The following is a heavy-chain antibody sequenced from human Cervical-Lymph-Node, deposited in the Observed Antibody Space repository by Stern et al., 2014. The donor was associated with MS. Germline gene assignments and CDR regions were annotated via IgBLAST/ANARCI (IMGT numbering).Heavy chain of an antibody. CDR2: ISGHNSNT. Sequence: VQLVESGPEVKKPGASVKVSCTASGYTFSRYGIGWVRQAPGQGLEWMGWISGHNSNTNYADNGQDRVTMTTDTSTNTSYMEVRSLTSEDTAVYFCARDAGGYFYAMDVWGQGTTVIGS. CDR1: GYTFSRYG. D-gene: IGHD3-10*01. V-gene: IGHV1-18*01. J-gene: IGHJ6*02. CDR3: ARDAGGYFYAMDV.